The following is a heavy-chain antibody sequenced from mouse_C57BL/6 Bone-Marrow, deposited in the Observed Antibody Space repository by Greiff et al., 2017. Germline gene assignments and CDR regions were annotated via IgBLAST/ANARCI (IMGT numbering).Heavy chain of an antibody. D-gene: IGHD1-1*01. CDR2: ISYDGSN. CDR3: ARYYYGSSLFAY. CDR1: GYSITSGYY. J-gene: IGHJ3*01. Sequence: EVKVEESRPGLVKPSQSLSLTCSVTGYSITSGYYWNWIRQFPGNKLEWMGYISYDGSNNYNPSLKNRISITRDTSKNQFFLKLNSVTTEDTATYYCARYYYGSSLFAYWGQGTLFTVSA. V-gene: IGHV3-6*01.